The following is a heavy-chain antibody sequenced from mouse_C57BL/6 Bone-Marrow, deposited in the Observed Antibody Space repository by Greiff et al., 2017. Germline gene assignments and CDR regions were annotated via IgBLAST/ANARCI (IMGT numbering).Heavy chain of an antibody. J-gene: IGHJ1*03. CDR2: ISNGGGST. CDR1: GFTFSDYY. Sequence: EVMLVESGGGLVQPGGSLKLSCAASGFTFSDYYMYWVRQTPEKRLEWVAYISNGGGSTYYPDTVKGRFTISRDNAKNTLYLQMSRLKSEDTAMYYCARHGMVTSYFYWYFDVWGTGTTVTVSS. D-gene: IGHD2-1*01. CDR3: ARHGMVTSYFYWYFDV. V-gene: IGHV5-12*01.